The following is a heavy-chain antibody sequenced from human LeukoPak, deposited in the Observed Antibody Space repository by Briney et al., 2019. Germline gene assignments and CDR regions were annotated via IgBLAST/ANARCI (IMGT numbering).Heavy chain of an antibody. CDR1: GHSIRSGYY. J-gene: IGHJ4*02. Sequence: PSETLSLTCTVSGHSIRSGYYWGWIRQSPGKGLEWIGSIHNSGNTNYNPSLKSRVTISVDTSKNQFSLKLSSVTAADTAVYYCARMGSGCFDYWGQGTLVTVSS. V-gene: IGHV4-38-2*02. CDR2: IHNSGNT. CDR3: ARMGSGCFDY. D-gene: IGHD6-19*01.